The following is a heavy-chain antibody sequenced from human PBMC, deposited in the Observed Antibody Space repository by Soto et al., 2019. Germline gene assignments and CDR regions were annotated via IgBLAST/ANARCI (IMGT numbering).Heavy chain of an antibody. CDR2: IKQDGSEK. Sequence: EVQLVESGGGLVQPGGSLRLSCAASGFTFSSYWMSWVRQAPGKGLEWVANIKQDGSEKYNVDSVKGRFTISRDNAKNSVYLQLNSLRAEETAVYYCAGGTAVAGFRFEYWGQGALVTVSS. CDR3: AGGTAVAGFRFEY. V-gene: IGHV3-7*04. CDR1: GFTFSSYW. D-gene: IGHD6-19*01. J-gene: IGHJ4*02.